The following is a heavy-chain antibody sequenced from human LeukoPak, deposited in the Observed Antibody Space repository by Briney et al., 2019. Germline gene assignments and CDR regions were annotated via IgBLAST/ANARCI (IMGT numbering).Heavy chain of an antibody. D-gene: IGHD4-17*01. Sequence: GGSLRLSCAASGFTFTSYWMHWLLQAPGKGLVWASRVDGDGSTTTYADSVKGRFTISRDNAKNTLYLQMNSLRAEDTAVYYCARPQHGDLYAFDIWGQGTMVTVSS. CDR2: VDGDGSTT. V-gene: IGHV3-74*01. J-gene: IGHJ3*02. CDR1: GFTFTSYW. CDR3: ARPQHGDLYAFDI.